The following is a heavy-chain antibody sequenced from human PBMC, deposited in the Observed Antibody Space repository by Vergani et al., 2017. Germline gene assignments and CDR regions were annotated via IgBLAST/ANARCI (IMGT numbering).Heavy chain of an antibody. CDR1: GYSFTSYW. Sequence: EVQLVQSGAEVKKPGESLRISCKVSGYSFTSYWISWVRQMPGKGREWMGRIGPSDSYTNYSPSFQGYVTISADKSISTAYLQWSSLKASDTAMYYCATDGDNYYDSSGFDCWGEGTLVTVSS. CDR3: ATDGDNYYDSSGFDC. D-gene: IGHD3-22*01. J-gene: IGHJ4*02. CDR2: IGPSDSYT. V-gene: IGHV5-10-1*03.